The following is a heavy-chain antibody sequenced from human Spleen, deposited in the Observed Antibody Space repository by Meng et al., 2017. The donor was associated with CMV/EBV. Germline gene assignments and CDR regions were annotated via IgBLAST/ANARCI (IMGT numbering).Heavy chain of an antibody. D-gene: IGHD2-21*02. CDR1: GFTFSSYA. J-gene: IGHJ6*02. Sequence: SLKISCAASGFTFSSYAMSWVRQTPGEGLEWVSGISGNTGFIGYADSVKGRFTISRDNAKKTLSLQINTLRVEDTALYYCAKGGGERVTFDAMDVWGQGTTVTVSS. CDR3: AKGGGERVTFDAMDV. CDR2: ISGNTGFI. V-gene: IGHV3-9*01.